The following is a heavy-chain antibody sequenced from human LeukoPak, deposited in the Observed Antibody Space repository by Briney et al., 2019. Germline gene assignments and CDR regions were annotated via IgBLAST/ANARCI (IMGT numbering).Heavy chain of an antibody. V-gene: IGHV4-39*02. D-gene: IGHD1-26*01. CDR1: GGXISSVTYY. J-gene: IGHJ4*02. Sequence: SETLSLTCTVSGGXISSVTYYWGWIRQPPGKGLEWIGSIYNSGSTYYHPSLKSRVTLSVDTSKNHFYLKLSSVTAADTAVYYCARDSGSQNYWGQGTLVTVS. CDR3: ARDSGSQNY. CDR2: IYNSGST.